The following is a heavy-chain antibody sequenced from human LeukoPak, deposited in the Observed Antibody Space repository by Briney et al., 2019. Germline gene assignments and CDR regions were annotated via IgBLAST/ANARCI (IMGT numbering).Heavy chain of an antibody. CDR1: GGSISSYY. V-gene: IGHV4-59*08. J-gene: IGHJ3*02. D-gene: IGHD3-9*01. Sequence: SETLSLTCTVSGGSISSYYWSWLRQPPGKGLEWFGYIYYSGSTNYNPSLKSRVTISVDTSKNQFSLKLSSVTAADTAVYYCATHRLPTRTYYDILAGPAFDAFDIWGQGTMVTVSS. CDR3: ATHRLPTRTYYDILAGPAFDAFDI. CDR2: IYYSGST.